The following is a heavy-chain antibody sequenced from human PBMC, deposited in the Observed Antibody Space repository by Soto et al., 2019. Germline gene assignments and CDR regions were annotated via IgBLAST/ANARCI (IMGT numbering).Heavy chain of an antibody. J-gene: IGHJ5*02. Sequence: GGSLRLSCAASGFAFSSYWMHWVRQAPGKGLVWVSRIDPYETGINYADSVKGRFTISRDNSDNTLYLQMNSLRVEDTALYYCAKDVGIVGANYFDPWGQGTLVTVSS. CDR2: IDPYETGI. D-gene: IGHD1-26*01. CDR1: GFAFSSYW. CDR3: AKDVGIVGANYFDP. V-gene: IGHV3-74*01.